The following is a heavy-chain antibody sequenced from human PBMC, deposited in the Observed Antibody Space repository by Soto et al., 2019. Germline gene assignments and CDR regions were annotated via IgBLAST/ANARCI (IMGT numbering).Heavy chain of an antibody. J-gene: IGHJ6*02. D-gene: IGHD3-16*01. CDR2: SNRSSGNT. CDR3: AREWANNTVIGGVTYRYYHGMDV. Sequence: QVQLVQSGAEVKKPGASVKVSCKASGYSFTTYYIQWVRHAPGHGPEWLGISNRSSGNTRYAQNLQGRVTLARDTSTCTVYMELTGLRSEDSAVYYCAREWANNTVIGGVTYRYYHGMDVWGQGTTVTVSS. V-gene: IGHV1-46*04. CDR1: GYSFTTYY.